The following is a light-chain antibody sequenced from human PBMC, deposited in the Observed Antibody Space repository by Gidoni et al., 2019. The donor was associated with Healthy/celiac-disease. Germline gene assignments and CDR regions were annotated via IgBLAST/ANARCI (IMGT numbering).Light chain of an antibody. CDR2: WAS. J-gene: IGKJ5*01. V-gene: IGKV4-1*01. CDR1: QSVLYSSNNKNY. CDR3: QQYYSTPVT. Sequence: DIVMTQSPDSLAVSLGERATSNCKSSQSVLYSSNNKNYLAWYQQKPGQPPKLLIYWASTRESGVPDRFSGSGSGTDFTLTISSLQAEDVAVYYCQQYYSTPVTFGQXTRLEIK.